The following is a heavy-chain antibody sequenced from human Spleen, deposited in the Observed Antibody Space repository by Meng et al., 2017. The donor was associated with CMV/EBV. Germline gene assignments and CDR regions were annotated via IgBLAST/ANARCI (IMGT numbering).Heavy chain of an antibody. Sequence: GESLKISCAASGFTFRDYYMSWIRQAPGKGLEWVSYISSAGSTIYYADSVKGRFTISRDNAENSLHLQMNNLRAEDTAVYYCASLYYDFWSAYYRGDYGLDVWGQGTTVTVSS. CDR2: ISSAGSTI. D-gene: IGHD3-3*01. J-gene: IGHJ6*02. CDR3: ASLYYDFWSAYYRGDYGLDV. CDR1: GFTFRDYY. V-gene: IGHV3-11*01.